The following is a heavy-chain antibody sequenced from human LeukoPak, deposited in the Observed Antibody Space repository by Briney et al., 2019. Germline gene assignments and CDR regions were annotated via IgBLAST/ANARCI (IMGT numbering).Heavy chain of an antibody. CDR1: GFTFSSYW. CDR2: IKLDGSEK. D-gene: IGHD3-10*01. CDR3: ATNILVRDIINWFDP. Sequence: GGSLRLSCAASGFTFSSYWMSWVRQAPGKGLEWVANIKLDGSEKYYVDSVKGRFTISRDNAKKSLYLQMNSLRDEDTAVYYCATNILVRDIINWFDPWGQGTLVTVSS. V-gene: IGHV3-7*03. J-gene: IGHJ5*02.